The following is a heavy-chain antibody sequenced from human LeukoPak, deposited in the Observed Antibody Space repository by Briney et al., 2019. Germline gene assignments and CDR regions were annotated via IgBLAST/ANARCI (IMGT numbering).Heavy chain of an antibody. CDR2: INPSGGST. Sequence: PAASVKVSCKASGYTFTSYYMHWVRQAPGQGLEWMGIINPSGGSTSYAQKFQGRVTMTRDMSTSTDYMELSSLRSEDTAVYYCARDNSVEDTAWWFDPWGQGTLVTVSS. CDR1: GYTFTSYY. D-gene: IGHD4-23*01. J-gene: IGHJ5*02. V-gene: IGHV1-46*01. CDR3: ARDNSVEDTAWWFDP.